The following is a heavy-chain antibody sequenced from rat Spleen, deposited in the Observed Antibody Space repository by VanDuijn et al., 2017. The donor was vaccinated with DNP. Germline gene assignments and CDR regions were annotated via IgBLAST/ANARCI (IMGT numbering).Heavy chain of an antibody. D-gene: IGHD4-3*01. CDR1: GFTFSAYY. V-gene: IGHV5-20*01. Sequence: EVQLVESGGGLVQPGRSLKLSCAASGFTFSAYYMAWVRQAPTKGLEWVASIRYDGGSTYYRDSVKGRFTISRDNAKSSLYLQMDSLRSEDTATYYCIRWNSGHFDYWGQGVMVTVSS. CDR2: IRYDGGST. CDR3: IRWNSGHFDY. J-gene: IGHJ2*01.